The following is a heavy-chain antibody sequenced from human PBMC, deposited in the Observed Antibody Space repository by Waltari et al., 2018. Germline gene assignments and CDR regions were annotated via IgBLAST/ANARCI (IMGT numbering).Heavy chain of an antibody. CDR1: GGSISSSNW. CDR2: IYHSGST. CDR3: ARDLRGYSYGYAYFDL. Sequence: QVQLQESGPGLVQPSGTLSLTCAVSGGSISSSNWWSWVRQPPGKGLEWIGEIYHSGSTNYNPSLKSRVTISVDKSKNQFSLKLSSVTAADTAVYYCARDLRGYSYGYAYFDLWGRGTLVTVSS. J-gene: IGHJ2*01. D-gene: IGHD5-18*01. V-gene: IGHV4-4*02.